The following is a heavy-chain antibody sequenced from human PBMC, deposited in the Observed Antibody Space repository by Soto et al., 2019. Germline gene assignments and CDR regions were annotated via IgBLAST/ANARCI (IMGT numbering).Heavy chain of an antibody. CDR2: ISAYNGNT. Sequence: QVQLVQSGAEVKKPGASVKVSCKASGYTFTSYGISWVRQAPGQGLEWMGWISAYNGNTNYAQKLQGRVTITTDTSTSTAYMEVRSLRSDDMAVYYWARAGYSGYDFYGGHMDVGGKGTTVTVSS. D-gene: IGHD5-12*01. V-gene: IGHV1-18*03. J-gene: IGHJ6*04. CDR3: ARAGYSGYDFYGGHMDV. CDR1: GYTFTSYG.